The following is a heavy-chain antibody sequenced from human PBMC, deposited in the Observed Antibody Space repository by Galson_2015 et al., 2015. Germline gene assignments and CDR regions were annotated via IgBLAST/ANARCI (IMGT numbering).Heavy chain of an antibody. Sequence: SLRLSCAASGFTFSSYGMHWVRQAPGKGLEWVAVIWYDGSNKYYADSVKGRFTISRDNSKNTLYLQMNSLRAEDTAVYYCARVPGNYDTLLAIDYWGQGTLVTVSS. J-gene: IGHJ4*02. CDR2: IWYDGSNK. CDR3: ARVPGNYDTLLAIDY. CDR1: GFTFSSYG. V-gene: IGHV3-33*01. D-gene: IGHD3-9*01.